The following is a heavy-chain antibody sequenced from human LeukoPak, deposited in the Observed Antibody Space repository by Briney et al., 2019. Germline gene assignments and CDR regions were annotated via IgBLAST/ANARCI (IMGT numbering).Heavy chain of an antibody. V-gene: IGHV3-74*01. CDR1: GNYW. CDR2: INSDGSST. J-gene: IGHJ6*02. Sequence: GGSLRLSCAASGNYWMHWVRQAPGKGLVWVSRINSDGSSTSYADSVKGRFTISRDNAKNTLYLQMNSLRAEDTAVYYCARDYHGMDVWGQGTTVTVSS. CDR3: ARDYHGMDV.